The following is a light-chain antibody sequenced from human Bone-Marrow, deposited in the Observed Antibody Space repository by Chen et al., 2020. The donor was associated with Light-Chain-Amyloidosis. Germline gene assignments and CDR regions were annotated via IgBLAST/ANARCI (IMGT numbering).Light chain of an antibody. CDR2: DAS. V-gene: IGKV1-39*01. Sequence: DIQMTQSPSSLSASVGDRVTITCRASQSIANFLNGYQQKPGKAPNLLIYDASSLQSGVPSRFRGSGSGTDFTLTINTLQPEDSATYFCQQSYGMPRSFGGGTKVEIK. CDR1: QSIANF. CDR3: QQSYGMPRS. J-gene: IGKJ4*01.